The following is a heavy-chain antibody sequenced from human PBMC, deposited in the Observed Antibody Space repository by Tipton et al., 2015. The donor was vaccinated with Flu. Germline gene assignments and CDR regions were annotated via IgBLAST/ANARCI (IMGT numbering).Heavy chain of an antibody. CDR2: IYSSGGS. J-gene: IGHJ4*02. CDR1: GGSLSSYY. CDR3: ARGSGSGTFMIFDF. V-gene: IGHV4-4*07. Sequence: LRLSCTVSGGSLSSYYWSWIRQPAGKGLEWIGRIYSSGGSKYNPSLRGRLTMSVDASKKEFSLKLNSVTAADTAVYYCARGSGSGTFMIFDFWGQGMLVTVSS. D-gene: IGHD3-10*01.